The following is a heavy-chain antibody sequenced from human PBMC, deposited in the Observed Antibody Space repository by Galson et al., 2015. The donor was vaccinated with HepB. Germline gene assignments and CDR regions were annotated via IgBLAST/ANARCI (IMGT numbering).Heavy chain of an antibody. D-gene: IGHD6-13*01. CDR2: IYYSGST. J-gene: IGHJ4*02. CDR1: GGSISSYY. V-gene: IGHV4-59*08. Sequence: ETLSLTCTVSGGSISSYYWSWIRQPPGKGLEWIGYIYYSGSTNYNPSLKSRVTISVDTSKNQFSLKLSSVTAADTAVYYCARHEGLVAAAHWGQGTLVTVSS. CDR3: ARHEGLVAAAH.